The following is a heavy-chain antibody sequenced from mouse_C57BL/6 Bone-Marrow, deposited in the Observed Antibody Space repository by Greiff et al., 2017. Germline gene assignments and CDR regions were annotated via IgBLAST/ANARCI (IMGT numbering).Heavy chain of an antibody. CDR2: ISDGGSYT. Sequence: EVQLMESGGGLVKPGGSLKLSCAASGFTFSSYAMSWVRQTPEKRLEWVATISDGGSYTYYPDNVKGRFTISRDKAKNNLYLQMSQLKSEDTAMYYWARATAPGSYGYDLYYDYWGQGTTLTVSS. CDR1: GFTFSSYA. CDR3: ARATAPGSYGYDLYYDY. D-gene: IGHD2-2*01. J-gene: IGHJ2*01. V-gene: IGHV5-4*01.